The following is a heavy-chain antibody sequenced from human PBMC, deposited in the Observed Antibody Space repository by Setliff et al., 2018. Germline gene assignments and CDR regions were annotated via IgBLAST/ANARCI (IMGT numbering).Heavy chain of an antibody. CDR2: IKVDIDTT. V-gene: IGHV1-46*01. J-gene: IGHJ4*02. D-gene: IGHD2-15*01. Sequence: GASVKVSCKASGYTFTSYYIHWVRRAPGQGLEWMGVIKVDIDTTDYAQKFQGRVTITTDESTSTAYMELSSLRSEDTAVYYCARSGGRCSGGSCPSGEYWGQGTLVTVSS. CDR1: GYTFTSYY. CDR3: ARSGGRCSGGSCPSGEY.